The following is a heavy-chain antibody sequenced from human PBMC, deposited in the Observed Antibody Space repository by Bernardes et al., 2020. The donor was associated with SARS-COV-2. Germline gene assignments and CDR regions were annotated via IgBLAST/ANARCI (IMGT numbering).Heavy chain of an antibody. CDR2: IYSGGST. CDR3: AREAVAGKYNWFDP. V-gene: IGHV3-53*04. Sequence: GGSLRLSCAASGFTVSSNYMSWVRQAPGKGLEWVSVIYSGGSTHYADSVKGRFTISRHNSKNTLYLQMNSLRAEDTAVYYCAREAVAGKYNWFDPWGQGTLVTVSS. D-gene: IGHD6-19*01. CDR1: GFTVSSNY. J-gene: IGHJ5*02.